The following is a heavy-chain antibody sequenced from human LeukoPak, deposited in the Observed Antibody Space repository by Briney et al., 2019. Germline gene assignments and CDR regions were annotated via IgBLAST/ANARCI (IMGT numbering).Heavy chain of an antibody. D-gene: IGHD6-13*01. Sequence: PGGSLRLSCAASGFTFSSYWMHWVRQAPGKGLVWVSRINSDGSSTSYADSVKGRFTISRDNSKNTLYLQMNSLRAEDTAVYYCARGYSSSWADFDYWGQGTLVTVSS. CDR2: INSDGSST. V-gene: IGHV3-74*01. J-gene: IGHJ4*02. CDR1: GFTFSSYW. CDR3: ARGYSSSWADFDY.